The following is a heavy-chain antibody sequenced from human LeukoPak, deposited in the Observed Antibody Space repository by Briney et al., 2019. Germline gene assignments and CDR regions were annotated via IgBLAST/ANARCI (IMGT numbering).Heavy chain of an antibody. D-gene: IGHD3-10*01. Sequence: GGSLRLSCAASGFTFNTYWMHWVRQAPGKGLEWVAFIRHDGTNKYYADSVKGRFAISRDNSKNTLYLQMNSLSSEDTAVYYCAKERGWFGDLSYSFDSWGQGTLVTVSS. CDR3: AKERGWFGDLSYSFDS. CDR1: GFTFNTYW. J-gene: IGHJ4*02. V-gene: IGHV3-30*02. CDR2: IRHDGTNK.